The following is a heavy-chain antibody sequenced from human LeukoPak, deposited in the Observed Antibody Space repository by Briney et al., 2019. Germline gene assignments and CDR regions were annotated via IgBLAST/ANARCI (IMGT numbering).Heavy chain of an antibody. J-gene: IGHJ3*02. Sequence: PGGSLRLSCAASGFTVSSNYMSWVRQAPGKGLEWVSVIYSGGSTYYADSVKGRFTISRDNSKNTLYLQMNSLRAEDTAVYYCAKDLIRGSYRMDAFDIWGQGTMVTVSS. D-gene: IGHD1-26*01. CDR1: GFTVSSNY. CDR3: AKDLIRGSYRMDAFDI. V-gene: IGHV3-66*01. CDR2: IYSGGST.